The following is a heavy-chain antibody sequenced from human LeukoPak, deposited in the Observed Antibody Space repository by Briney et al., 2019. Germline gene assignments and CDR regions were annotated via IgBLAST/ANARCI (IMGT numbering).Heavy chain of an antibody. CDR1: GGSFSGYY. D-gene: IGHD6-19*01. Sequence: PSETLSLTCAVYGGSFSGYYWSWIRQPPGKGLEWIGEINHSGSTNYNPSLKSRVTISVDTSKNQFSLKLSSVTAADTAVYYCARESAYSSGSYPEWDYWGQGTLVTVSS. CDR2: INHSGST. V-gene: IGHV4-34*01. J-gene: IGHJ4*02. CDR3: ARESAYSSGSYPEWDY.